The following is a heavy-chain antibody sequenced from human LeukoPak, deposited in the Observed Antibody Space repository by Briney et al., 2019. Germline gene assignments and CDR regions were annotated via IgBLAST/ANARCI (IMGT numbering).Heavy chain of an antibody. CDR3: ARDLRNSSPA. CDR2: IRTSSSYI. V-gene: IGHV3-21*01. J-gene: IGHJ5*02. D-gene: IGHD6-19*01. CDR1: GFTFSSYS. Sequence: GGSLRLSCAASGFTFSSYSMNWVRQAPGKGLEWVSSIRTSSSYIYYADSVKGRFTISRDNAKNSLYLQMNSLRAEDTAVYYCARDLRNSSPAWGQGTLVTVSS.